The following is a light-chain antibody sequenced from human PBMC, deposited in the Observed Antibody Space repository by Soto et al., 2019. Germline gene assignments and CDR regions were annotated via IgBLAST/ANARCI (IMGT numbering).Light chain of an antibody. V-gene: IGLV2-14*03. J-gene: IGLJ1*01. Sequence: QSVLTQPASVSGAPRESITISCTGTRSDVGAYNFVSWHQQHPGKAPKLMSYNVYDRPSGISHRFSGSKSGNTASLTISGLQGEDEADYYCSAYTVSRTYVFGTGTKLTVL. CDR1: RSDVGAYNF. CDR2: NVY. CDR3: SAYTVSRTYV.